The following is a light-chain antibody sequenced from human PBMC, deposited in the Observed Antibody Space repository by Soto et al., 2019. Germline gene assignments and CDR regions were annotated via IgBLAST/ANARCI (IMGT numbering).Light chain of an antibody. CDR1: TSDIGSNT. CDR3: EAWDDSLNGPV. V-gene: IGLV1-44*01. CDR2: ANN. Sequence: QSVGAEPRSASGSPGQKITISCSGSTSDIGSNTVNWYQQVPGTAPKLLIYANNQRPSGVPDRFSGSKSGTSASLAISGLQSEDEADYYCEAWDDSLNGPVFGGGTKVTVL. J-gene: IGLJ3*02.